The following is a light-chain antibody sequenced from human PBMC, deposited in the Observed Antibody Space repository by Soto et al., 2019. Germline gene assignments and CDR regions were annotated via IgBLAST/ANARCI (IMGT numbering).Light chain of an antibody. CDR1: SGDIGGYNY. CDR3: SSYTASITPVV. V-gene: IGLV2-14*01. Sequence: QSALTQPASVSGSPGQSITISCTGTSGDIGGYNYVSWYQQHPGKAPKLLISEVTNRPSGVSNRFSGSKSGNTASLTISGLQAEDEADYYCSSYTASITPVVFGAGTKLTVL. CDR2: EVT. J-gene: IGLJ2*01.